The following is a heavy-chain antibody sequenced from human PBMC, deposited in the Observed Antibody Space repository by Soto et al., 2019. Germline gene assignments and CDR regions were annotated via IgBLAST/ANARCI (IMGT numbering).Heavy chain of an antibody. CDR2: IYYSGST. J-gene: IGHJ3*02. CDR1: GGSISSYY. V-gene: IGHV4-59*08. Sequence: SETLSLTCTVSGGSISSYYWSWIRQPPGKGLEWIGYIYYSGSTNYNPSLKSRVTISVDTSKNQFSLKLSSVTAADTAVYYCASDSGSYGGWAFDIWGQGTMVTVSS. CDR3: ASDSGSYGGWAFDI. D-gene: IGHD1-26*01.